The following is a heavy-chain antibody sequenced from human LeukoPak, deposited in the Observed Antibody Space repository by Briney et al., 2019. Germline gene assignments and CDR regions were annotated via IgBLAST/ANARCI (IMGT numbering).Heavy chain of an antibody. Sequence: ASVKVSCKASGGTFSSYAISWVRHAPGQGLEWMGRIIPIFGTANYAQKFQGRVTITTDESTSTAYMELSSPRSEDTAVYYCARDPSGYDFWFDPWGQGTLVPVSS. D-gene: IGHD5-12*01. CDR2: IIPIFGTA. J-gene: IGHJ5*02. V-gene: IGHV1-69*05. CDR1: GGTFSSYA. CDR3: ARDPSGYDFWFDP.